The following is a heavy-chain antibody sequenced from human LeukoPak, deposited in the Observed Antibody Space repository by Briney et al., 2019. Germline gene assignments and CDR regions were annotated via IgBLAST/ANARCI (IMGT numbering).Heavy chain of an antibody. CDR1: GGSINSYY. CDR2: IYYSGST. Sequence: SETLSLTCTVSGGSINSYYWSWIRQPPGKGLEWIGYIYYSGSTHYNPNLNSRVTISIDTSKNQLSLKLSSVIAADTALYYCARVPSSSSPYYYGMDVWGLGTTVTVSS. V-gene: IGHV4-59*01. CDR3: ARVPSSSSPYYYGMDV. D-gene: IGHD6-6*01. J-gene: IGHJ6*02.